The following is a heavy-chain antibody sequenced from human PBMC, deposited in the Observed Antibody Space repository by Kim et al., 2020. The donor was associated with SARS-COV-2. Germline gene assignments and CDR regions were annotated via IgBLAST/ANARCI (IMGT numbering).Heavy chain of an antibody. CDR3: ARGRAGVVPSPILGLGPYYYYCAMDV. Sequence: SETMSLTCAVYGGSFSAYSWIWIRQAPGKGLEWIGEVNHSGITKYHPSLKSRVTISVDTSKNQFSLKLPSVTAADTAVFYCARGRAGVVPSPILGLGPYYYYCAMDVWGQGNTVTVSP. V-gene: IGHV4-34*01. CDR1: GGSFSAYS. D-gene: IGHD3-3*01. CDR2: VNHSGIT. J-gene: IGHJ6*01.